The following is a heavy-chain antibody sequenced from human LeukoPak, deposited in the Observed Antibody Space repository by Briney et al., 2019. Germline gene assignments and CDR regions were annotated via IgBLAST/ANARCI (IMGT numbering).Heavy chain of an antibody. D-gene: IGHD3-9*01. V-gene: IGHV3-30*02. CDR3: AKLGMVYNILTGFRRPQTDDY. Sequence: GGSLRLSCAASGFTFSSYGMHWVRQAPGKGLEWVAFIRYDGSNKYYADSVKGRFTISRDNSKNTLYLQMKSLRAEDTAVYYCAKLGMVYNILTGFRRPQTDDYWGQGTLVTVSS. J-gene: IGHJ4*02. CDR2: IRYDGSNK. CDR1: GFTFSSYG.